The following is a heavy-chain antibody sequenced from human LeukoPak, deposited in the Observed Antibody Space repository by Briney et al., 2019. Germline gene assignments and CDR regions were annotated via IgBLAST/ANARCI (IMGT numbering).Heavy chain of an antibody. Sequence: GASVKVSCKASGYTFTSYGISWVRQAPGQGLEWMGWINPNSGGTNYAQKFQGRVTMTTDTSTSTAYMELRSLRSDDTAVYYCARANGDYPDWGQGTLVTVSS. CDR3: ARANGDYPD. J-gene: IGHJ4*02. CDR1: GYTFTSYG. D-gene: IGHD4-17*01. CDR2: INPNSGGT. V-gene: IGHV1-18*01.